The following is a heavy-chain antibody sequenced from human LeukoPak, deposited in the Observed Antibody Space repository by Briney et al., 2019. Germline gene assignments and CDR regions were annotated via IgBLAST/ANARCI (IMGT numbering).Heavy chain of an antibody. J-gene: IGHJ6*03. V-gene: IGHV4-39*01. CDR1: GGATSSSSYY. CDR3: ARHPGYSYLTAYSYYYMDV. CDR2: TYYNGRT. Sequence: PSETLSLTCTVSGGATSSSSYYWGWIRQPPGKGLEWIGTTYYNGRTYYNPSLESRVTISIDTSKNQFSLRLTSVTAADTAVYYCARHPGYSYLTAYSYYYMDVWGKGTTVTVSS. D-gene: IGHD5-18*01.